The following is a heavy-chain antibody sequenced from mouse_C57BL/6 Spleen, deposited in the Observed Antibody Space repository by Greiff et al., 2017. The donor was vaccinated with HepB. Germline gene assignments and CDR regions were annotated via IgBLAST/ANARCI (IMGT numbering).Heavy chain of an antibody. Sequence: QVQLQQSGPELVKPGASVKISCKASGYAFSSSWMNWVKQRPGKGLEWIGRIYPGDGDTNYNGKFKGKATLTADKSSSTAYMQLSSLTSEDSAVYFCARWGVYYDPYYAMDYWGQGTSVTVSS. D-gene: IGHD2-4*01. J-gene: IGHJ4*01. V-gene: IGHV1-82*01. CDR1: GYAFSSSW. CDR3: ARWGVYYDPYYAMDY. CDR2: IYPGDGDT.